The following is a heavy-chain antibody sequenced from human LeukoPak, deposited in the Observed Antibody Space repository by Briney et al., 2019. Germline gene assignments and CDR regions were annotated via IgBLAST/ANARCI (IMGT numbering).Heavy chain of an antibody. V-gene: IGHV3-30*03. J-gene: IGHJ4*02. CDR2: ISYDGSNK. CDR1: GFTFSSYG. Sequence: PGGSLRLSCAASGFTFSSYGMHWVRQAPGKGLEWVAVISYDGSNKYYADSVKGRFTSSRDNSKNTLHLQMDSLRAEDTAVYYCATGSRRGYGGNSDPGFDYWGQGTLVTVSS. CDR3: ATGSRRGYGGNSDPGFDY. D-gene: IGHD4-23*01.